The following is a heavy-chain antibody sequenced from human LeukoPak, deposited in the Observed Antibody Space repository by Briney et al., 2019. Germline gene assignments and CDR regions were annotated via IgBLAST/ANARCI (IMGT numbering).Heavy chain of an antibody. CDR3: ARERYSSSWYYFDY. J-gene: IGHJ4*02. D-gene: IGHD6-13*01. CDR1: GASISNYY. Sequence: SETLSLTCTVSGASISNYYWSWIRQPPGKGLEWIGYIYYSGSTNYNPSLKSRVTISLDTSKSQFSLELSSVTAADTAVYYCARERYSSSWYYFDYWGQGTLVTVSS. V-gene: IGHV4-59*01. CDR2: IYYSGST.